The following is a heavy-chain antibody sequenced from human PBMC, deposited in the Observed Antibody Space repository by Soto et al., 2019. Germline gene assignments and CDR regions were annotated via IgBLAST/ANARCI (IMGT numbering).Heavy chain of an antibody. CDR2: IYHSGNT. J-gene: IGHJ4*02. CDR1: WYSLSRGYF. CDR3: AKGLYSSSWYPFDY. D-gene: IGHD6-13*01. Sequence: SETLSLTCAVSWYSLSRGYFWGWIRQSPGKGLEWIVSIYHSGNTDYRPCLESRVTISVDTYKSQFSLSLSSVTAADTAVYYCAKGLYSSSWYPFDYWRQGILVTVSS. V-gene: IGHV4-38-2*01.